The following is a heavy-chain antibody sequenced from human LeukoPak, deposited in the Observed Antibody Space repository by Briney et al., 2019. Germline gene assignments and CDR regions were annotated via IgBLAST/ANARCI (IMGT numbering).Heavy chain of an antibody. D-gene: IGHD2-2*01. J-gene: IGHJ3*02. Sequence: PSETLSLTCAVYGGSFSGYYWSWIRQPPGKGLEWRGEINHSGSTNYNPSLKSRVNISVDTSKNQFSLKLSSATAADTAVYYCARGSVNYCSSTSCSGAFDIWGQGTMVTVSS. CDR3: ARGSVNYCSSTSCSGAFDI. CDR1: GGSFSGYY. V-gene: IGHV4-34*01. CDR2: INHSGST.